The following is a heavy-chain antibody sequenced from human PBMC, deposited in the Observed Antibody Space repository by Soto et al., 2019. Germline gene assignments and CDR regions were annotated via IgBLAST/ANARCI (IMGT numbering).Heavy chain of an antibody. Sequence: RPESLSLTCTVSAPSLSISSYYWGWLRQHPGKGWEGSGSNCNSGSTSYNPNLKSRDTISVDTSKNQYSLKLSSVTAADTAVYYCARHSPSYGSGSYFQFATKHWFDPWGQGTLVTVSS. CDR1: APSLSISSYY. J-gene: IGHJ5*02. CDR2: NCNSGST. D-gene: IGHD3-10*01. V-gene: IGHV4-39*01. CDR3: ARHSPSYGSGSYFQFATKHWFDP.